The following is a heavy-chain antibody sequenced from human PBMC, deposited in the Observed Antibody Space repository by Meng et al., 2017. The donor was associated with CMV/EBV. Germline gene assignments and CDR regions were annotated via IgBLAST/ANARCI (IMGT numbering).Heavy chain of an antibody. J-gene: IGHJ4*02. D-gene: IGHD3-9*01. CDR2: INPNSGGT. CDR3: ARFLGLRLTGGFDY. Sequence: ASVNVSCKASGYTFTGYYMHWVRQAPGQGLEWLGWINPNSGGTNYAQKFLGRVTMTRDTSISTAYMELSRLRSDDTAVYYCARFLGLRLTGGFDYWGQGTLVTVSS. CDR1: GYTFTGYY. V-gene: IGHV1-2*02.